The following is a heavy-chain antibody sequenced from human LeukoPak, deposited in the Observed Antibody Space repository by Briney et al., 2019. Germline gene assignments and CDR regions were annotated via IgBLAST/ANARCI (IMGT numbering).Heavy chain of an antibody. CDR3: ARDTVSGSHDFGY. J-gene: IGHJ4*02. CDR1: GFSFSTFA. Sequence: GRSLRLSCAASGFSFSTFAMHWVRQAPGKGLEWVAVISYDGGNKYYADSVKGRFSMSRDNAKNTVYLQMNSLRGEDTAVYYCARDTVSGSHDFGYWGQGTLVTVFS. CDR2: ISYDGGNK. V-gene: IGHV3-30-3*01. D-gene: IGHD3-10*01.